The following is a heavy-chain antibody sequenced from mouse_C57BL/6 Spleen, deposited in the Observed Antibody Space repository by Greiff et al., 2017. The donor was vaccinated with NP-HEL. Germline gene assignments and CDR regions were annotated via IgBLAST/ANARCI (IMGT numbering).Heavy chain of an antibody. J-gene: IGHJ1*03. D-gene: IGHD2-4*01. CDR2: IRRKSSNYAT. Sequence: EVKLVESGGGLVQPKGSLKLSCAASGFTFNTYAMHWVRQAPGKGLEWVARIRRKSSNYATYYADSVKDRFTISRDDSQSMLYLQMNNLKTEDTAMYYCVREGMIYYEGYFDVWGTGTTVTVSS. CDR3: VREGMIYYEGYFDV. CDR1: GFTFNTYA. V-gene: IGHV10-3*01.